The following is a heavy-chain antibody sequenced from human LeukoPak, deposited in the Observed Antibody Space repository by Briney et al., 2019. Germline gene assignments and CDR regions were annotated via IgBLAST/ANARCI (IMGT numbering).Heavy chain of an antibody. V-gene: IGHV4-59*01. CDR2: IYYSGST. Sequence: SETLSLTCTVSGGSISNYYWSWIRQPPGKGLEWIGYIYYSGSTNYNPSLKSRVTISVDTSKNQFSLKLSSVTAADTAVYYCARDYGSGTLLAYWGQGTLVTVSS. CDR1: GGSISNYY. D-gene: IGHD3-10*01. CDR3: ARDYGSGTLLAY. J-gene: IGHJ4*02.